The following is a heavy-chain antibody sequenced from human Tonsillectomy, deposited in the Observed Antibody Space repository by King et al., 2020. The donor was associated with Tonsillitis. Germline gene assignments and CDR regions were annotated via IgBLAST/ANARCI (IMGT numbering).Heavy chain of an antibody. V-gene: IGHV3-9*01. CDR2: ISWNSGTI. D-gene: IGHD3-22*01. J-gene: IGHJ4*02. CDR3: TKDPDYYDSITS. Sequence: VQLVESGGALVQPGRSLRLSCAASGFSFDDYAMHWVRQAPGKGLEWVSGISWNSGTIGYADSVKGRFTISRDNAKNFLYLQMNSLRAEDTALYYCTKDPDYYDSITSWGQGTLVTVSS. CDR1: GFSFDDYA.